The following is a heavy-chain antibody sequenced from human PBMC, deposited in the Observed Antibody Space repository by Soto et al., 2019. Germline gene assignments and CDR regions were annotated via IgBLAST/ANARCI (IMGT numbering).Heavy chain of an antibody. J-gene: IGHJ4*02. CDR3: ARVAPWSEGDY. V-gene: IGHV4-39*07. CDR1: GGSIISSNYY. D-gene: IGHD2-15*01. CDR2: LYYSGST. Sequence: TSETLSLTCTVSGGSIISSNYYWGWIRQPPGKGLEWIGSLYYSGSTYYNPSLKSRVTTSVDTSKNQFSLKLSSVTAADTAVYYCARVAPWSEGDYWGQGTLVTVSS.